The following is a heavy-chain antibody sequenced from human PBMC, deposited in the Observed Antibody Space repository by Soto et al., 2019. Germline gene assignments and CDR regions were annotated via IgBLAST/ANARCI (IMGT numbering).Heavy chain of an antibody. J-gene: IGHJ4*02. Sequence: SETLSLTCTVSGGSLSTSSYYWGWIRQPPGRGLEWIGSIYYSGSTYYNPSLKSRVTISVDTSKNQFSLKLSSVTAADTAVYYCASTRLVATSVWYWGQGTLVTVSS. D-gene: IGHD5-12*01. CDR2: IYYSGST. CDR1: GGSLSTSSYY. CDR3: ASTRLVATSVWY. V-gene: IGHV4-39*01.